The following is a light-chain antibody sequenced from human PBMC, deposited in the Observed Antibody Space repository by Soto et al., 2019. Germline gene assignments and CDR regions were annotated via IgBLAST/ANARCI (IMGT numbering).Light chain of an antibody. J-gene: IGKJ5*01. CDR1: QSVSSSY. CDR2: AAS. Sequence: EIVLTQSPGTLSLSPGERATLSCRASQSVSSSYLAWYLQQPGQAPRLLIYAASSRATGIPDRFSGSGSGTDFTLTISRLEPEDFAVYYCQRYGSSPPITFGQGTRLEIK. CDR3: QRYGSSPPIT. V-gene: IGKV3-20*01.